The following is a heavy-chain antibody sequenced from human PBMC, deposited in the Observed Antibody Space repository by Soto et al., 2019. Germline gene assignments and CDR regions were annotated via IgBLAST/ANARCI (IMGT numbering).Heavy chain of an antibody. Sequence: SETLSLTCAVYGGSFSGYYWSWIRQPPGKGLEWIGEINHSGNTNYSPSLKSRVTISVDTSKNQFSLKVNSVTAADTAVYYCATRHANIGDRPDKPDWYFDLWGRGTLVTVSS. V-gene: IGHV4-34*01. CDR2: INHSGNT. D-gene: IGHD2-21*02. CDR3: ATRHANIGDRPDKPDWYFDL. CDR1: GGSFSGYY. J-gene: IGHJ2*01.